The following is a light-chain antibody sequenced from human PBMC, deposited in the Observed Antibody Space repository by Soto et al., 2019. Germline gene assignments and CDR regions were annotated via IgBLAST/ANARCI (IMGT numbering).Light chain of an antibody. J-gene: IGKJ1*01. CDR2: GAS. CDR3: QQYESSWT. V-gene: IGKV3-20*01. Sequence: ETVLTQSPGTLSLSPGEGATLSCRASQSISSTFLAWYQHKPGQAPRVLIYGASRMAAGIPDRFSGSGSGTDFTLTISRLEPEDFAVYYCQQYESSWTFGQGNKVEMK. CDR1: QSISSTF.